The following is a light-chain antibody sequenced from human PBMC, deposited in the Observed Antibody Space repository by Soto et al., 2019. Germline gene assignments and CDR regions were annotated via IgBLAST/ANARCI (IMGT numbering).Light chain of an antibody. CDR1: QDIAAY. V-gene: IGKV1D-12*01. CDR2: AAS. J-gene: IGKJ5*01. Sequence: DIQVTQSASSVSASLGDRVTITCWASQDIAAYLAWYQHKPGRAPELLIRAASTLQSGVPSRFSGSGYGTDFNLTINSLQTEDFATYYCQQAYSFPITFGQGTRLEIK. CDR3: QQAYSFPIT.